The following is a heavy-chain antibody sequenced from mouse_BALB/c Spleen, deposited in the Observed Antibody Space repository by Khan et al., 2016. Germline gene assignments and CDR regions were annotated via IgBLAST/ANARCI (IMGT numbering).Heavy chain of an antibody. CDR3: ARRDDGGGAMDY. Sequence: QVQLKQSGPGLVAPSQSLSITCTVSGFSLTSYGVHWVRQPPGKGLEWLVVIWRDGSTTYNSALKSRLSISKANSKSQVFFKRNSLQTDDTAMYYCARRDDGGGAMDYWGQGTSVTVSS. V-gene: IGHV2-6*02. CDR2: IWRDGST. D-gene: IGHD2-3*01. CDR1: GFSLTSYG. J-gene: IGHJ4*01.